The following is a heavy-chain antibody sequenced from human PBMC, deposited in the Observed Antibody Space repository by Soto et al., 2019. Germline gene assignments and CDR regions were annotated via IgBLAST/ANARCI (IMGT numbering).Heavy chain of an antibody. CDR2: IYYSGST. CDR3: ARHRLTVDSSSWWGLNWFDP. D-gene: IGHD6-13*01. Sequence: SETLSLTCTVSGGSISSSSYYWGWIRQPPGKGLEWIGIIYYSGSTYYNPSLKSRVTISVDTSKNQFSLKLSSVTAADTAVYYCARHRLTVDSSSWWGLNWFDPWGQGTLVTVSS. CDR1: GGSISSSSYY. J-gene: IGHJ5*02. V-gene: IGHV4-39*01.